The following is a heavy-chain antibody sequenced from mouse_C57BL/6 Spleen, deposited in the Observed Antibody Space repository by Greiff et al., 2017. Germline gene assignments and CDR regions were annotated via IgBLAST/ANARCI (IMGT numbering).Heavy chain of an antibody. Sequence: QVQLQQSGAELVKPGASVKLSCKASGYTFTEYTIHWVKQRSGQGLEWIGWFYPGSGSIKYNEKFKKKATLTADKSSSTVYMELSRLTSEDSAVYFCARHEGDYYGSSYWYFDVWGTGTTVTVSS. CDR2: FYPGSGSI. V-gene: IGHV1-62-2*01. J-gene: IGHJ1*03. D-gene: IGHD1-1*01. CDR3: ARHEGDYYGSSYWYFDV. CDR1: GYTFTEYT.